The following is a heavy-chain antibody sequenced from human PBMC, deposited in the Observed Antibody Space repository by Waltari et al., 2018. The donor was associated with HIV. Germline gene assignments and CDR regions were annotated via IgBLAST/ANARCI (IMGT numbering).Heavy chain of an antibody. CDR1: GGAFVSHS. J-gene: IGHJ5*01. CDR3: ASARETMGVDFDS. Sequence: QVHLVQSGAEVKKPGSSVKVSCKASGGAFVSHSFNWVRQAPGQGLEWMGRATPMFGTANYARKFKGRVTITADKSTTTAYMELNGLRIDDTAVYYCASARETMGVDFDSWGQGTLVTVS. D-gene: IGHD3-3*01. CDR2: ATPMFGTA. V-gene: IGHV1-69*08.